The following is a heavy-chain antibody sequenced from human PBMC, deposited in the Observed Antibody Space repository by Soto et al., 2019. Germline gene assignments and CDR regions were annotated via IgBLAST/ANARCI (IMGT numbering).Heavy chain of an antibody. J-gene: IGHJ4*02. V-gene: IGHV4-59*08. Sequence: QVQLQESGPGLVKPSETLSLTCTFSGGSITNYYWSWIRPPPGKGLEWIGYIYYSGTTNYNPSLRSRVTISVDTSKNECCRKLSCVTAGETAVYYCASWWAIEGYFTYWGEGSLVTVSS. CDR3: ASWWAIEGYFTY. D-gene: IGHD2-15*01. CDR1: GGSITNYY. CDR2: IYYSGTT.